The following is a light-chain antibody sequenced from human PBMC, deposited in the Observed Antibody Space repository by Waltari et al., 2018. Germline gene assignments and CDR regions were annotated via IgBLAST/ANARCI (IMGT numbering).Light chain of an antibody. V-gene: IGLV3-21*04. CDR1: NIGGKS. CDR2: YNT. J-gene: IGLJ2*01. CDR3: QVWGDDSGPYVI. Sequence: SYVLTQPPSMSVAPGKTARITCGGRNIGGKSVQWYKQKPGQAPVLVMHYNTDRPSGIPGRFSGSNSGNTATLTINRVEAGDEADYYCQVWGDDSGPYVIFGGGTKLTVL.